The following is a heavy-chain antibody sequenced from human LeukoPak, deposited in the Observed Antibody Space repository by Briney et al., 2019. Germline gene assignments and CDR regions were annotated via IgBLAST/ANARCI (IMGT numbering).Heavy chain of an antibody. CDR2: IYHSGST. CDR3: AREQVVPAAIVT. D-gene: IGHD2-2*01. Sequence: PSETLSLTCAVSGGSISSGGYSWSWIRQPPGKGLEWIGYIYHSGSTYYNPSLKSRVTISVDRSKNQSSLKLSSVTAADTAVYYCAREQVVPAAIVTWGQGTLVTVSS. J-gene: IGHJ5*02. V-gene: IGHV4-30-2*01. CDR1: GGSISSGGYS.